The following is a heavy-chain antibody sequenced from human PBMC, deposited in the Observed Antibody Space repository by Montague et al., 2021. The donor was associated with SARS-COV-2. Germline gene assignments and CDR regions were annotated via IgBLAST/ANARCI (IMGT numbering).Heavy chain of an antibody. J-gene: IGHJ4*02. Sequence: SLRLSCAASGFTFSSYGMHRVRQAPGKGLEWVAVIWYDGSNKCYADSVKGRFTISRDNSKNTLYLQMNSLRVEDTAVYYCAKPFYDYIWGSYRQTGYFDYWGQGTLVTVSS. CDR1: GFTFSSYG. CDR2: IWYDGSNK. CDR3: AKPFYDYIWGSYRQTGYFDY. D-gene: IGHD3-16*02. V-gene: IGHV3-33*06.